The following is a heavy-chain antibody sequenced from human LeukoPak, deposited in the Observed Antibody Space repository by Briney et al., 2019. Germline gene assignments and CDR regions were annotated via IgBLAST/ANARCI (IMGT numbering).Heavy chain of an antibody. D-gene: IGHD2-2*01. J-gene: IGHJ6*02. CDR1: GYSFTSYW. CDR3: AIHREVVPAADNYYCMDV. CDR2: IDPSDSYT. Sequence: GAPLLISCMSAGYSFTSYWICWGRQLSGKGLEWMGRIDPSDSYTNYSPSFQGHVTISADKSISTAYLQWSSLKASDTAMYYCAIHREVVPAADNYYCMDVWGQGTTVTVSS. V-gene: IGHV5-10-1*01.